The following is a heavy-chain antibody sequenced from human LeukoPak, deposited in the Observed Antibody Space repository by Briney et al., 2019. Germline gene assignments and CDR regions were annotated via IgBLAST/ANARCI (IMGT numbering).Heavy chain of an antibody. Sequence: PSETLSLTCTASGGSVTNDNYFWSWTRQPPGEGLEWIAYIYYTAGSYYNPSLRSRVIMSIDTSRNQFSLKLSSVTAADTAVYYCATRLIQLSTFDIWGQGTMVTVSS. V-gene: IGHV4-30-4*01. CDR3: ATRLIQLSTFDI. CDR1: GGSVTNDNYF. J-gene: IGHJ3*02. D-gene: IGHD5-18*01. CDR2: IYYTAGS.